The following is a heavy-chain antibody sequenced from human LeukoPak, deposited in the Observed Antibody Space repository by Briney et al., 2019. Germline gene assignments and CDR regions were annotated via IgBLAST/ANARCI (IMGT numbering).Heavy chain of an antibody. Sequence: MSSETLSLTCTVSGGSISSSRYFWGWIRQPPGKGLEWIGSISYTGSTNYNPSLKSRVTISVDTSKNQFSLKLSSVTAADTAVYYCARGPRIAAQFDYWGQGTLVTVSS. CDR1: GGSISSSRYF. CDR3: ARGPRIAAQFDY. J-gene: IGHJ4*02. D-gene: IGHD6-6*01. V-gene: IGHV4-39*07. CDR2: ISYTGST.